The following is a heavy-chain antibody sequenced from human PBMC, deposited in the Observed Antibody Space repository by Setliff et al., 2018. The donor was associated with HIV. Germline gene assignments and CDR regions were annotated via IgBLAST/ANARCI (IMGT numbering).Heavy chain of an antibody. CDR3: AIAQGLEMATVISFDS. V-gene: IGHV4-59*11. CDR2: IYDTGST. CDR1: GGSISYHY. Sequence: SETLSLTCTVSGGSISYHYWSWIRQPPGKGLEWIGYIYDTGSTKYNPSLKSRVTMSVDTSKNQFSLKLSSVTAADTAVYYCAIAQGLEMATVISFDSLCQGTQVTVSS. J-gene: IGHJ4*02. D-gene: IGHD5-18*01.